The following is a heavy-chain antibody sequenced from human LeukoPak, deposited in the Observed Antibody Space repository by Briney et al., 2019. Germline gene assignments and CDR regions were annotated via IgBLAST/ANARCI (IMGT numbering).Heavy chain of an antibody. CDR3: AHGGLYYLDY. CDR2: ISSSGSTI. D-gene: IGHD3-10*01. J-gene: IGHJ4*02. Sequence: GGSLRLSCAASGFTFSSYEMNWVRQAPGKGLEWVSYISSSGSTIYYADSVKGRFTISRDISKNTLYLQMNSLRAEDTAVYYCAHGGLYYLDYWGQGTLVTVSS. V-gene: IGHV3-48*03. CDR1: GFTFSSYE.